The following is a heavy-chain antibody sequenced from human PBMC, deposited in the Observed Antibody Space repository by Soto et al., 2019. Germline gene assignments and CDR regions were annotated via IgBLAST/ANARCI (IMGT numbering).Heavy chain of an antibody. Sequence: ASVKVSCKASGYTFTSYYMHWVRQAPGQGLEWMGIINPSGGSTSYVQKFQGRVHMSRDTSTSTVYMELSSLRSEDTAVYYCARDEVEGDYDFWSGYQYFDYWGQGTLVTVSS. CDR1: GYTFTSYY. D-gene: IGHD3-3*01. CDR3: ARDEVEGDYDFWSGYQYFDY. CDR2: INPSGGST. J-gene: IGHJ4*02. V-gene: IGHV1-46*03.